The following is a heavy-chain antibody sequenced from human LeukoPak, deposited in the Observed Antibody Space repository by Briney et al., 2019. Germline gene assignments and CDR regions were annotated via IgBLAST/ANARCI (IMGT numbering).Heavy chain of an antibody. V-gene: IGHV4-31*03. CDR3: ARDNDYGDYFGGLDY. Sequence: SETLSLTCTVSGGSISSGGYYWSWIRQHPGKGLEWIGYIYYSGSTYYNPSLKSRVTISVDTSKNQFSLKLSSVTAADTAVYHCARDNDYGDYFGGLDYWGQGTLVTVSS. J-gene: IGHJ4*02. D-gene: IGHD4-17*01. CDR2: IYYSGST. CDR1: GGSISSGGYY.